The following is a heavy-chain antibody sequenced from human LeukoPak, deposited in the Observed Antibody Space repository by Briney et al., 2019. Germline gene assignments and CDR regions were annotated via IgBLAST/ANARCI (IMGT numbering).Heavy chain of an antibody. J-gene: IGHJ4*02. V-gene: IGHV4-34*01. D-gene: IGHD3-9*01. Sequence: TSETLSLTCAVYGGSFSGYYWGWIRQPPGKGLEWIGEINHSGSTNYNPSLKSRVTISVDTSKNQFSLKLSSVTAADTAVYYCARRLDILTGYYKRPRFDYWGQGTLVTVSS. CDR3: ARRLDILTGYYKRPRFDY. CDR2: INHSGST. CDR1: GGSFSGYY.